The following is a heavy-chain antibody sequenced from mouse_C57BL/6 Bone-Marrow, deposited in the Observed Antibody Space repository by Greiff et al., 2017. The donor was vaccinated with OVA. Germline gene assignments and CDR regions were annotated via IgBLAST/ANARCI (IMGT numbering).Heavy chain of an antibody. CDR3: AREMCYGPYALDY. V-gene: IGHV1-81*01. J-gene: IGHJ4*01. Sequence: QVQLKQSGAELARPGASVKLSCKASGYTFTSYGISWVKQRTGQGLEWIGEIYPRSGNTYYNEKFKGKATLTVDKSSSTAYMELRSLTSEDYAVYFCAREMCYGPYALDYWGQGTSVTVSS. CDR1: GYTFTSYG. D-gene: IGHD1-1*01. CDR2: IYPRSGNT.